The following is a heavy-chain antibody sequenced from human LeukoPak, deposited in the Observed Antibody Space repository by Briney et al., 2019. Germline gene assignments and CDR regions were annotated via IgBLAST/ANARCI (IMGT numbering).Heavy chain of an antibody. V-gene: IGHV1-8*03. CDR1: GYTFTSYD. Sequence: ASVKVSCKASGYTFTSYDINWVRQATGQGLEWMGWMNPNSGNTGYAQKFQGRVTITRNTSISTAYMELSSLRSDDTAVYFCARDLAGSPYYFDYWGQGPLVTVSS. J-gene: IGHJ4*02. CDR2: MNPNSGNT. D-gene: IGHD6-13*01. CDR3: ARDLAGSPYYFDY.